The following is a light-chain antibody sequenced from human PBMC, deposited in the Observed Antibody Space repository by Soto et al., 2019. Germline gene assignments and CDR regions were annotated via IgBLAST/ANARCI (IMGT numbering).Light chain of an antibody. V-gene: IGKV3-20*01. CDR1: QSVDSAF. CDR2: GAS. J-gene: IGKJ1*01. CDR3: KQYASSLT. Sequence: DIVLTQSPGSLSLSLGERATLSCRASQSVDSAFFAWYQQKPGQPPRFLMFGASRRATGIPARFSGSGSGTDSTLTISRLEPEDFAVYYCKQYASSLTFGQGTKVEI.